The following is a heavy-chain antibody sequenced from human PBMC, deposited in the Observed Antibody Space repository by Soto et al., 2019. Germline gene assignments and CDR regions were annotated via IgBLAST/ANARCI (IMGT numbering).Heavy chain of an antibody. CDR1: GFTFSSTS. D-gene: IGHD3-22*01. V-gene: IGHV3-30-3*01. CDR3: ARSPSAMIVVVQWYFDR. CDR2: ISYDGSNE. Sequence: QVQLVESGGGVVQPGRSLRLSCAASGFTFSSTSMHWVRQAPGKGLEWVAVISYDGSNEYYADSVKGRFTISRDNYKNTLYLQMDSLRAGDTAVYYCARSPSAMIVVVQWYFDRWGRGTLVTVSS. J-gene: IGHJ2*01.